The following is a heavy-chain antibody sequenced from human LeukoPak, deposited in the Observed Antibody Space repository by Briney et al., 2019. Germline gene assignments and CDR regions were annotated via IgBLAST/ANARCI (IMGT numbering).Heavy chain of an antibody. CDR3: ARDIFGSGVNFFDY. CDR1: GCTFTNYY. D-gene: IGHD3-10*01. CDR2: INPSGGGT. V-gene: IGHV1-46*01. J-gene: IGHJ4*02. Sequence: ASVTVSFTASGCTFTNYYMHWVRQAPGQGLEWMGIINPSGGGTNYAQRFQGRVTITRDTSTNTIYMELSSLRSEDTAVYYCARDIFGSGVNFFDYWGQGTLVTVSS.